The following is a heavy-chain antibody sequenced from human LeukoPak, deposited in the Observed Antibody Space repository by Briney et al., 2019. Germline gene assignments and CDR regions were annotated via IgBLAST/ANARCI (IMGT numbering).Heavy chain of an antibody. CDR1: GGTFISYA. J-gene: IGHJ3*02. CDR2: IILIFGTA. V-gene: IGHV1-69*13. CDR3: ARGRPYAFDI. Sequence: SVKVSCKASGGTFISYAVSWVRQAPGRGLEWMGGIILIFGTANYAQKFQGRVTITADESTSTVYMELSSPRSEDTAVYYCARGRPYAFDIWGQGTMVTVSS.